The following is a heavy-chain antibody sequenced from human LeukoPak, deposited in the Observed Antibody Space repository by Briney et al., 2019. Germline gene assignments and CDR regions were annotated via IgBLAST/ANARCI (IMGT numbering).Heavy chain of an antibody. V-gene: IGHV4-4*07. Sequence: SETLSLTCTVSDGSISSYYWSWIRQPAGKGLGWIGRIYTSGSTNYNPSLKSRVTMSVDTSKNQFSLKLSSVTAADTAVYYCARSLIAWPRNDAFDIWGQGTMVTVSS. D-gene: IGHD2-21*01. CDR2: IYTSGST. CDR1: DGSISSYY. CDR3: ARSLIAWPRNDAFDI. J-gene: IGHJ3*02.